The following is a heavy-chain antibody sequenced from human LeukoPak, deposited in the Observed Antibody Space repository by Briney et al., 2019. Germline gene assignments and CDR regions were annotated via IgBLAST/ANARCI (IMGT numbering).Heavy chain of an antibody. J-gene: IGHJ6*02. V-gene: IGHV1-69*01. CDR1: GGTLSSYA. Sequence: GVSVKVSCKASGGTLSSYAISWVRQAPGQGLEWMGEIIPIFGTAHYAQKFQGRVTITADESTSTAYMELSSLRSEDTAVYYCARGRTYYYDSSGSRYYYGMDVWGQGTTVTVSS. CDR3: ARGRTYYYDSSGSRYYYGMDV. CDR2: IIPIFGTA. D-gene: IGHD3-22*01.